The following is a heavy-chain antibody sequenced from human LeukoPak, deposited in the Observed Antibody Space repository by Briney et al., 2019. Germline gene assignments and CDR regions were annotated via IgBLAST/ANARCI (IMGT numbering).Heavy chain of an antibody. CDR2: INQDGSEK. D-gene: IGHD2/OR15-2a*01. CDR3: ARAFYSYFDY. J-gene: IGHJ4*02. Sequence: GGSLRLSCAASGLNFRSSWMSWIRQAPGKGLERVANINQDGSEKYYVDSVKGRFTISRDNAKNSLYLQMNSLRVEDTAVYYCARAFYSYFDYWGQGTLVVVSA. V-gene: IGHV3-7*03. CDR1: GLNFRSSW.